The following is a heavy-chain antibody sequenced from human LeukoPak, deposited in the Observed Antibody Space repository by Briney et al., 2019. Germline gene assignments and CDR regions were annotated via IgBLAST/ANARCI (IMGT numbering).Heavy chain of an antibody. Sequence: GGSLRLSCAASGFTFSSYAMSWVRQAPGKGLEWVSAISGSGGSTYYADSVKGRFTISRDNSKNTLYLQMNSLRAEDTAVYYCAKDRGYRSSTSCYPGFVFDYWGQGTLVTVSS. D-gene: IGHD2-2*01. J-gene: IGHJ4*02. CDR3: AKDRGYRSSTSCYPGFVFDY. CDR2: ISGSGGST. CDR1: GFTFSSYA. V-gene: IGHV3-23*01.